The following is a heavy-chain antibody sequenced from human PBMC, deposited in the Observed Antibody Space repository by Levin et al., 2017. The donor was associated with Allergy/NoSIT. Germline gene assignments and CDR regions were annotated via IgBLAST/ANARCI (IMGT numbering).Heavy chain of an antibody. J-gene: IGHJ6*04. CDR2: IKSKTDGGTT. CDR3: TTGGRYFDWLFPNYYYGMDV. D-gene: IGHD3-9*01. Sequence: PGGSLRLSCAASGFTFSNAWMSWVRQAPGKGLEWVGRIKSKTDGGTTDYAAPVKGRFTISRDDSKNTLYLQMNSLKTEDTAVYYCTTGGRYFDWLFPNYYYGMDVWGKGTTVTVSS. CDR1: GFTFSNAW. V-gene: IGHV3-15*01.